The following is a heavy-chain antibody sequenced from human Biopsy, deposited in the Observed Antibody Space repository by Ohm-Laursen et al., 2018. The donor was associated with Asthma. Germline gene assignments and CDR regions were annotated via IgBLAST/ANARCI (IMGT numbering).Heavy chain of an antibody. CDR1: GGSMSSSSYY. Sequence: GTLSLTCTVSGGSMSSSSYYWGWIRQPPGKGLEWMGSISYTGSAYHNPSLKSRVTISVDTSKNHFSLKLSSVTAAGTAQYYCVRQSGYRSGWPKLLFVYYGMDVWGPGTTVTVSS. D-gene: IGHD6-19*01. CDR3: VRQSGYRSGWPKLLFVYYGMDV. V-gene: IGHV4-39*01. J-gene: IGHJ6*02. CDR2: ISYTGSA.